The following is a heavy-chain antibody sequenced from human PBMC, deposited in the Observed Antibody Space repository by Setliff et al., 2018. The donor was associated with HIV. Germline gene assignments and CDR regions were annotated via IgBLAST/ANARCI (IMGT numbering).Heavy chain of an antibody. D-gene: IGHD1-7*01. Sequence: SSETLSLTCTVSGGSISSGGYYWSWIRQHPGKGLEWIGYIHYSGSTYFNPSPKSRVTISLDTSKNQFSLKVSSMTAADTAVYYCARNSKNWNYPVEYYDYYMDVWGTGTTVTVSS. J-gene: IGHJ6*03. V-gene: IGHV4-31*03. CDR1: GGSISSGGYY. CDR3: ARNSKNWNYPVEYYDYYMDV. CDR2: IHYSGST.